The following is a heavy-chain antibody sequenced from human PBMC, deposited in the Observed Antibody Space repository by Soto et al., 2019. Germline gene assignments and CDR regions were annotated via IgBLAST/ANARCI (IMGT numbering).Heavy chain of an antibody. J-gene: IGHJ4*02. CDR2: INAGNGNT. Sequence: QVQLVQSGAEEKKPGASVKVSCKASGYTFTSYAMHWVRQAPGQRLEWMGWINAGNGNTKYSQKFQGGVTITRDTSARTAYMELSSLRSEDTAVYYCARGGLYDYVWGSYRRFDYWGQGTLVTVSS. V-gene: IGHV1-3*05. CDR1: GYTFTSYA. CDR3: ARGGLYDYVWGSYRRFDY. D-gene: IGHD3-16*02.